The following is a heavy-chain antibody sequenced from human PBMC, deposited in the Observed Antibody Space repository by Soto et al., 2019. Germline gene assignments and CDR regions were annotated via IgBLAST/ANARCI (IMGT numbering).Heavy chain of an antibody. Sequence: SETLSLTCTVSGGSISSGVYYWSWIRQHPGKGLEWIGYIYYSGSTYYNPSLKSRVTISVDTSKNQFSLKLSSVTAADTAVYYCARSPEATVTAFDYWGQGTLVTVSS. CDR2: IYYSGST. D-gene: IGHD4-17*01. V-gene: IGHV4-31*03. J-gene: IGHJ4*02. CDR1: GGSISSGVYY. CDR3: ARSPEATVTAFDY.